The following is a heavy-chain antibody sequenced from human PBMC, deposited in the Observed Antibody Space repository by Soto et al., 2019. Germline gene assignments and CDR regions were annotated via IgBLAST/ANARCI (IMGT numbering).Heavy chain of an antibody. CDR2: ISYDGGNK. Sequence: PGGSLRLSCAASGFTFSSYGLHCVSQAPGKGLEWLGVISYDGGNKYYADSVKGRFTISRDNSKNTLYLQMNSLRAEDTAVYYCAKGGGCTRNYYYYRMDVWGQGTTVTVSS. CDR3: AKGGGCTRNYYYYRMDV. D-gene: IGHD2-2*01. CDR1: GFTFSSYG. J-gene: IGHJ6*02. V-gene: IGHV3-30*18.